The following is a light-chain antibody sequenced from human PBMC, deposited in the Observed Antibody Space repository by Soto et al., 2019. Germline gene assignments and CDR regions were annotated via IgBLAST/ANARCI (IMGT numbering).Light chain of an antibody. J-gene: IGKJ4*01. CDR2: SAS. CDR3: QQYDNWPVA. Sequence: EIVMTQSPATLSVSTGGRATLSCRASQSISDTLAWYQQKPGQAPRLLIYSASRGATGFPARFSGSGSGTDFTLTISSLQSEDFAVYYCQQYDNWPVAFGGRTKV. CDR1: QSISDT. V-gene: IGKV3-15*01.